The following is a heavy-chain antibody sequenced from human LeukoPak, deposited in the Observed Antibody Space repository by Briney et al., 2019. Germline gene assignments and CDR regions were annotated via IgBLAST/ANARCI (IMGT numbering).Heavy chain of an antibody. J-gene: IGHJ2*01. CDR1: GFTFSTYA. CDR2: ISDSGANT. CDR3: AKSMTLQWRGFFDL. V-gene: IGHV3-23*01. D-gene: IGHD6-19*01. Sequence: GGSLRLSCAASGFTFSTYAMSWVRQAPGKGLEWVSTISDSGANTYYADPVRGRFTISRDNSKNTLYLQKNSLRADDTAIYYCAKSMTLQWRGFFDLWGRGTHVTVSS.